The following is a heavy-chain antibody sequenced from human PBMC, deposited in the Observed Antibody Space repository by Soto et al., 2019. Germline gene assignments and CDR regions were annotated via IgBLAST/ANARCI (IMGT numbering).Heavy chain of an antibody. CDR3: ARGRYGDY. J-gene: IGHJ4*02. CDR1: GYGFTTYG. CDR2: ISAHNGNT. D-gene: IGHD1-1*01. V-gene: IGHV1-18*01. Sequence: QVHLVQSGAEVKKPGASVKVSCKGSGYGFTTYGITWVRQAPGQGLEWMAWISAHNGNTNYAQKLQGRVTVTRDTSTSTAYMEWRSLRADDTAVYYCARGRYGDYWGQGALVTVSS.